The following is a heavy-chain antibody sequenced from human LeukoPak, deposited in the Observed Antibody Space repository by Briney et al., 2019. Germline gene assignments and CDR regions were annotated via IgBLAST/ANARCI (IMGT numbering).Heavy chain of an antibody. CDR2: IYYSGTT. J-gene: IGHJ4*02. D-gene: IGHD6-13*01. Sequence: SETLSLTCTVSGGSISSYYWSWIRQPPGKGLEWIGYIYYSGTTNYNPSLKSRVTISVDTSRNQFSLKLSSVTAADTAVYYCARGVYIAAAQYGYWGQGTLVTVPS. V-gene: IGHV4-59*01. CDR1: GGSISSYY. CDR3: ARGVYIAAAQYGY.